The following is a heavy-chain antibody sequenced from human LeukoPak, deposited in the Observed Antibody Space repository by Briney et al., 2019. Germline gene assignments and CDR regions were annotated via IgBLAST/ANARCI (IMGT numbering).Heavy chain of an antibody. D-gene: IGHD4/OR15-4a*01. CDR1: GASIFNYY. J-gene: IGHJ1*01. V-gene: IGHV4-59*01. CDR2: VHHSGRT. Sequence: SETLSLTCNVSGASIFNYYWSCIRQAPGKGLEWIGYVHHSGRTNSNPSLGSRVTMSVDTSTSQLSLNLTSVTTADTAVYFCARDLRAKYWGQGTLVFVSS. CDR3: ARDLRAKY.